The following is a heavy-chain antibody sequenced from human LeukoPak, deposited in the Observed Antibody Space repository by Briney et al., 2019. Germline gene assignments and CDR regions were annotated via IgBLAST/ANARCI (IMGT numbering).Heavy chain of an antibody. D-gene: IGHD2-2*01. CDR1: GYTFTSYG. CDR2: ISAYNGNT. J-gene: IGHJ4*02. Sequence: ASVKVSCKASGYTFTSYGISWVRQAPGQGLEWMGWISAYNGNTNYAQKPQGRVTMTTDTSTSTAYMELRSLRSDDTAVYYCARLVGYCSSTSCQHDYWGQGTLVTVSS. CDR3: ARLVGYCSSTSCQHDY. V-gene: IGHV1-18*04.